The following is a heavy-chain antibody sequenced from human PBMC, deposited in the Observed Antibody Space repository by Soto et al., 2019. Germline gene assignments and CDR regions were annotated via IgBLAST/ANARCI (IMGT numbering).Heavy chain of an antibody. D-gene: IGHD6-13*01. CDR1: GFTFSDHY. CDR3: VRSVYSSTWYLDH. V-gene: IGHV3-72*01. Sequence: GGSLRLSCAASGFTFSDHYMDWVRQAPGKGLEWVGRTRNKANSYTTEYAASVEGRFTISRDDSKNSLYLQVSSLKTEDTAVYYCVRSVYSSTWYLDHWGLGTLVTVSS. J-gene: IGHJ4*02. CDR2: TRNKANSYTT.